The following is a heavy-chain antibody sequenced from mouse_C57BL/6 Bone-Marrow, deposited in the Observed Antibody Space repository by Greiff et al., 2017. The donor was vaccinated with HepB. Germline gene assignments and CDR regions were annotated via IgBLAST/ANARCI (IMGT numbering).Heavy chain of an antibody. CDR1: GYAFSSYW. V-gene: IGHV1-80*01. D-gene: IGHD1-1*01. Sequence: QVHVKQSGAELVKPGASVKISCKASGYAFSSYWMNWVKQRPGKGLEWIGQIYPGDGDTNYNGKFKGKATLTADKSSSTAYMQLSSLTSEDSAVYFCARNSTVVSWYFDVWGTGTTVTVSS. J-gene: IGHJ1*03. CDR3: ARNSTVVSWYFDV. CDR2: IYPGDGDT.